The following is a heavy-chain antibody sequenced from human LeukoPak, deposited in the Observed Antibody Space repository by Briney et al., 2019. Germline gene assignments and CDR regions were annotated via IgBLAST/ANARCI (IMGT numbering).Heavy chain of an antibody. V-gene: IGHV1-2*02. CDR1: GGTFSSYA. J-gene: IGHJ4*02. CDR3: ARDQGGTIDY. CDR2: IKSNSGGT. D-gene: IGHD1-7*01. Sequence: GASVKVSCKASGGTFSSYAISWVRQAPGQGLEWMGWIKSNSGGTHYAQKFQGRVTMTRDTSITTAYMELSRLTSDDTAVYYCARDQGGTIDYWGQGTLVTVSS.